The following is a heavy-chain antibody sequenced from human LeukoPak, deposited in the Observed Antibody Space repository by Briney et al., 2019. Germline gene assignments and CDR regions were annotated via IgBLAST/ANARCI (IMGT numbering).Heavy chain of an antibody. CDR2: ISNNGDNT. Sequence: GGSLRLSCAASGFTFSSFAMSWVRQAPGKGLDWFSAISNNGDNTYYADSVKGRFSISRDNSKNTLYLQMNSLRAEDTAVYYCARQLGYCSDGSCYFTYWGQGTLVTVSS. CDR3: ARQLGYCSDGSCYFTY. CDR1: GFTFSSFA. V-gene: IGHV3-23*01. D-gene: IGHD2-15*01. J-gene: IGHJ4*02.